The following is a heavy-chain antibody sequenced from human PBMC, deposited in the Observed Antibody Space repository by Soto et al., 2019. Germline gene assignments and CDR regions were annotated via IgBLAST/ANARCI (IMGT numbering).Heavy chain of an antibody. J-gene: IGHJ4*02. Sequence: VQLVESGGGVVQPGRSLRLSCAASGFTFSDYAMHWVRQAPGKGLEWVAVVSHDGRNTHYADSVKGRFTISRDSSKNTVSREMTSLRAEDTVVYYGAKGGRQWLVTSDFNYWGQGALVTVSS. CDR1: GFTFSDYA. V-gene: IGHV3-30*18. CDR3: AKGGRQWLVTSDFNY. D-gene: IGHD6-19*01. CDR2: VSHDGRNT.